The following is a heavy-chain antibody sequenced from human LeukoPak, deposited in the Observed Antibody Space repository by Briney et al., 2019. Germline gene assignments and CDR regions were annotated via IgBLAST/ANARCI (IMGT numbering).Heavy chain of an antibody. D-gene: IGHD2-2*01. CDR1: GGTFSSYA. J-gene: IGHJ4*02. CDR2: IIPILGIA. CDR3: ASSIGVVPAAIGY. Sequence: ASVKGSCKASGGTFSSYAISWVRQAPGQGLEWMGRIIPILGIANYAQKFQGRVTITADKSTSTAYMELSSLRSEDTAVYYCASSIGVVPAAIGYWGQGTLVTVSS. V-gene: IGHV1-69*04.